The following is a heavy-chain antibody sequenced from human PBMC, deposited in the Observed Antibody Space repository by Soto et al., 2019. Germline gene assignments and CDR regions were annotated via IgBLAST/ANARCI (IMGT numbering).Heavy chain of an antibody. J-gene: IGHJ6*02. CDR2: IIPIFGTA. Sequence: QVQLVQSGAEVKKPGSSVKVSCKASGGTFSSYAISWVRQAPGQGLEWMGGIIPIFGTANYAQKFQGRVRITADESTSTAYMELSSLRSEDTAVYYCAGPPELTRIYYFYGMDVWGQVTTVTVSS. CDR3: AGPPELTRIYYFYGMDV. V-gene: IGHV1-69*12. CDR1: GGTFSSYA. D-gene: IGHD1-7*01.